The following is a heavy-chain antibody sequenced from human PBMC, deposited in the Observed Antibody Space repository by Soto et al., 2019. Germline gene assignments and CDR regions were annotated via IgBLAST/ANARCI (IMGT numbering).Heavy chain of an antibody. Sequence: GASVKVSCKASGYTFTSYGISWVRQAPGQGLEWMGWISAYNGSTNYAQKLQGWVTMTRDTSTSTAYMELSRLRSDDTAVYYCARGITLPTPLDYWGQGTLVTVSS. D-gene: IGHD1-20*01. J-gene: IGHJ4*02. CDR1: GYTFTSYG. V-gene: IGHV1-18*01. CDR3: ARGITLPTPLDY. CDR2: ISAYNGST.